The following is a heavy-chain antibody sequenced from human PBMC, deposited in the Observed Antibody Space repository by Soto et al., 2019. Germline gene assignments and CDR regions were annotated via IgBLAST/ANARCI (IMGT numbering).Heavy chain of an antibody. Sequence: GGSLRLSCAASGFTFSSYSMNWVRQAPGKGLEWVSSISSSSSYIYYADSVKGRFTISRDNAKNSLYLQMNSLRAEDTAVYYCARGGPTPPPYTYCSGGSCYGQEPHYYFDYWGQGTLVTVSS. CDR1: GFTFSSYS. D-gene: IGHD2-15*01. J-gene: IGHJ4*02. CDR3: ARGGPTPPPYTYCSGGSCYGQEPHYYFDY. V-gene: IGHV3-21*01. CDR2: ISSSSSYI.